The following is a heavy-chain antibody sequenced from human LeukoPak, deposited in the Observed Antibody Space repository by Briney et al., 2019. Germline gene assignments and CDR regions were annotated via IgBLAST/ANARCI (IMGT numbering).Heavy chain of an antibody. D-gene: IGHD3-10*01. CDR3: ARDLEAYYYGSYRGGSCLDY. CDR1: GGTFSSYA. Sequence: SVKVSCKASGGTFSSYAISWVRQAPGQGLEWMGRIIPIFGTANYAQKFQGRVTITTDESTSTAYMEMSSLRSEDTAVYYCARDLEAYYYGSYRGGSCLDYWGQGTLVTVSS. CDR2: IIPIFGTA. J-gene: IGHJ4*02. V-gene: IGHV1-69*05.